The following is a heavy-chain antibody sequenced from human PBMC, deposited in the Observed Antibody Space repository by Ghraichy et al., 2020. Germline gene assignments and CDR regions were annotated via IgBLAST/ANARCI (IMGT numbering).Heavy chain of an antibody. CDR3: VKEQGPSSGWILDY. V-gene: IGHV3-11*05. Sequence: GGSLRLSCAASGFTFTDCHMSWVRQAPGKGLEWISYISTNSIYINHADSVKGRFTISRDDAKKSLYLQMNSLRAEDTAVYFCVKEQGPSSGWILDYWGQGILVTVST. CDR1: GFTFTDCH. D-gene: IGHD5-18*01. J-gene: IGHJ4*02. CDR2: ISTNSIYI.